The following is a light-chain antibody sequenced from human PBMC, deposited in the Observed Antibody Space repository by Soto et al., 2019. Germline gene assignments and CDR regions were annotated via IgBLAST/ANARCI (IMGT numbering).Light chain of an antibody. J-gene: IGKJ1*01. V-gene: IGKV1-39*01. Sequence: DIQMTQSPSALSASVGDRVTITCRASQTIRNYLNWYQQKPGKAPKLLIYATSNLQGGVPSRFSGRTSGTDFTLTISTLQPEDFATYYCQQSYSTPPTFGQGTKVEIK. CDR1: QTIRNY. CDR2: ATS. CDR3: QQSYSTPPT.